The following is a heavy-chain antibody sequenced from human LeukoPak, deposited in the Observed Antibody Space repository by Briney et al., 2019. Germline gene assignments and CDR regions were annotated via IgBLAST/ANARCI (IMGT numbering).Heavy chain of an antibody. CDR1: GFTFSSYA. CDR3: ARDXRQYSSDLQPLFDY. V-gene: IGHV3-30*04. Sequence: GGSLRLSCAASGFTFSSYAMHWVRQAPGTGLEWVAVISYDGSNKYYADSVKGRFTIPRDNSKNTLYLQMNSLRAEDTAVYYCARDXRQYSSDLQPLFDYWGQGTLVTVSS. CDR2: ISYDGSNK. J-gene: IGHJ4*02. D-gene: IGHD6-19*01.